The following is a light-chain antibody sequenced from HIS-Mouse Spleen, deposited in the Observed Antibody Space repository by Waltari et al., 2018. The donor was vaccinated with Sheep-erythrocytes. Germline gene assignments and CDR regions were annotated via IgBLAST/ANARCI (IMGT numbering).Light chain of an antibody. Sequence: DIQMIQSPSSLSASVGDRVTITCRASQRISSYLNWYQQKPGKAPKLLIYAASSLQSGVPSRFSGSGSGTDFTLTISSLQPEDFATYYCQQSYSTPPLTFGGGTKVEIK. CDR1: QRISSY. CDR3: QQSYSTPPLT. V-gene: IGKV1-39*01. CDR2: AAS. J-gene: IGKJ4*01.